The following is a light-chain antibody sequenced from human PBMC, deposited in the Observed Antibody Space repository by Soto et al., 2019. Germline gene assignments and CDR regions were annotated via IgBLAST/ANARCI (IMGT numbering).Light chain of an antibody. CDR3: QQRSNWPLT. Sequence: EVVLTQSPATLSLSPGERATLSCRASQSVRTYLAWYQQKPGQAPRLLIYDTSNRATGIPARFSGSGSGTDFTLTISSLEQEDSAVYYCQQRSNWPLTFGPGTKVDIK. CDR2: DTS. V-gene: IGKV3-11*01. J-gene: IGKJ3*01. CDR1: QSVRTY.